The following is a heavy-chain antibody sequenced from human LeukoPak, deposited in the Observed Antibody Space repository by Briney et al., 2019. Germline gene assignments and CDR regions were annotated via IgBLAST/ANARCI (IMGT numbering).Heavy chain of an antibody. CDR2: IYSGGST. J-gene: IGHJ3*02. Sequence: PGGSLRLSCAASRFTVSSNYMGWDRQAPGKGLEWVSVIYSGGSTYYADSVKGRFTISRDNSKNTLYLQMNSLRAEDTAVYYCAGGYCSGGSCIDAFDIWGQGTMVTVSS. CDR1: RFTVSSNY. V-gene: IGHV3-66*01. D-gene: IGHD2-15*01. CDR3: AGGYCSGGSCIDAFDI.